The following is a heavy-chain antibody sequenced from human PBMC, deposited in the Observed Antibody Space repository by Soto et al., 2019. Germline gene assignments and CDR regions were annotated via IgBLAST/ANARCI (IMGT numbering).Heavy chain of an antibody. J-gene: IGHJ4*02. V-gene: IGHV3-15*01. D-gene: IGHD5-12*01. Sequence: GGSLRLSCAASGFTFSNAWMSWVRQAPGKGLEWVGRIKSKTDGWTTDYAAPVKGRFTISRDDSKNTLYLQMNSLKTEDTAVYYCTTEPVATIDYWGQGTLVTVSS. CDR2: IKSKTDGWTT. CDR3: TTEPVATIDY. CDR1: GFTFSNAW.